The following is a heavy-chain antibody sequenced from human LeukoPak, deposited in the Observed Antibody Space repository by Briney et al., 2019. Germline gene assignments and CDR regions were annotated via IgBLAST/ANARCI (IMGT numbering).Heavy chain of an antibody. CDR2: INPNSGGT. CDR1: GYTFTGYY. Sequence: ASVKVSCKASGYTFTGYYMHWVRQAPGQGLEWMGWINPNSGGTNYAQKLQGRVTMTRDTSISTAYMELSRLKSDDTAVYYRARAWIRYCSSTSCYILTYWGQGTLVTVSS. D-gene: IGHD2-2*02. V-gene: IGHV1-2*02. CDR3: ARAWIRYCSSTSCYILTY. J-gene: IGHJ4*02.